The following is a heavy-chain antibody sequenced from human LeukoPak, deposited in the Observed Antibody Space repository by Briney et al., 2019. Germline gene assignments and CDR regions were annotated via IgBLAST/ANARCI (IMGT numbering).Heavy chain of an antibody. Sequence: PGGSLRLSCAASGFTFSDYYMDWVRQAPGKGLEWVGRIRNKANSYTTEYAASVKGRFTISRDDSKNSLYLQMNSLKCEDTAVYYCGRDWDSGRYYLGYFDYGGQGTLVTVSS. V-gene: IGHV3-72*01. J-gene: IGHJ4*02. CDR2: IRNKANSYTT. D-gene: IGHD1-26*01. CDR3: GRDWDSGRYYLGYFDY. CDR1: GFTFSDYY.